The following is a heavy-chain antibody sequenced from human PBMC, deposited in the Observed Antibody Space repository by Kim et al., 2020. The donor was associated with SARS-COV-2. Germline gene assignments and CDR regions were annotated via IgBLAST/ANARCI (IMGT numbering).Heavy chain of an antibody. V-gene: IGHV4-59*01. CDR3: ARVDGSNWFDP. Sequence: SETLSLTCTVSGGSISSYYWSWIRQPPGKGLEWIGYIYYSGSTNYNPSLKSRVTISVDTSKNQFSLKLSSVTAADTAVYYCARVDGSNWFDPWGQGTLVTVSS. CDR1: GGSISSYY. CDR2: IYYSGST. J-gene: IGHJ5*02.